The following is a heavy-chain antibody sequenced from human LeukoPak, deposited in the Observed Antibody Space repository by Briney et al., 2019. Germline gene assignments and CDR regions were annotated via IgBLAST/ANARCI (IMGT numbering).Heavy chain of an antibody. Sequence: GGSLRLSSAPPGFTSRSTWTHWAPHAPGRGLWWVSRRIVDGRSTAYADSVKGPFTISRDNAKNTLYLQMNSLRAEDAALYYCARAGYCSGGNCYSSYYDYWGQGTLVTVSS. D-gene: IGHD2-15*01. CDR2: RIVDGRST. V-gene: IGHV3-74*01. CDR3: ARAGYCSGGNCYSSYYDY. J-gene: IGHJ4*02. CDR1: GFTSRSTW.